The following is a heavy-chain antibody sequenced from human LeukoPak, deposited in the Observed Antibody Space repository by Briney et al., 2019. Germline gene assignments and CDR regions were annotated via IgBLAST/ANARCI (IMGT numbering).Heavy chain of an antibody. CDR3: AIIDFHDLDY. CDR1: SGSISSSSYY. Sequence: PSETQSLTCSVSSGSISSSSYYWGWVRQPPGKGLEWIGSAYFSGITYYNPSLKSRVTISVDTPKNLFSLKLSSVTATDTAVYYCAIIDFHDLDYWGQGTLVTVSS. D-gene: IGHD2/OR15-2a*01. CDR2: AYFSGIT. J-gene: IGHJ4*02. V-gene: IGHV4-39*01.